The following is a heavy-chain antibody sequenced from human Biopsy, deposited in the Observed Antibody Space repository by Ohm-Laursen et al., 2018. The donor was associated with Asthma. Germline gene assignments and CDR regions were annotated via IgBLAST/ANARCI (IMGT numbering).Heavy chain of an antibody. V-gene: IGHV4-34*01. J-gene: IGHJ6*02. Sequence: SETLSLTCHVYPGSFSGFLWTWIRQSPGKGLEWIGETNERGVTNNNPSLKSRVIISIDTYWNRVSLKLTSVTAADTAVYYCARGPELDVWGQGTTVTVSS. CDR3: ARGPELDV. CDR2: TNERGVT. CDR1: PGSFSGFL.